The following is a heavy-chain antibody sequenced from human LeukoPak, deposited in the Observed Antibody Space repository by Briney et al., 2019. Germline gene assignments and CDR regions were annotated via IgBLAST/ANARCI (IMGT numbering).Heavy chain of an antibody. CDR2: ISSDGRST. V-gene: IGHV3-74*01. Sequence: GSLRLSCAASGFSISTYWMHWVRQAPGKGLVWVSRISSDGRSTNYADSVKGRFTISRDNAKNTLYLQMNSLRAEDTAVYYCAVQLGTLDYWGQGTLVTVSS. CDR3: AVQLGTLDY. CDR1: GFSISTYW. D-gene: IGHD5-18*01. J-gene: IGHJ4*02.